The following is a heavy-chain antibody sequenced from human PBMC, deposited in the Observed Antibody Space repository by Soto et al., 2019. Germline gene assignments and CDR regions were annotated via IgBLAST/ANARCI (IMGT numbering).Heavy chain of an antibody. Sequence: ASVKVSCKASGYTFTSYGISWVRQAPGQGLERMGWISAYNGNTNYAQKLQGRVTMTTDTSTSTAYMELRSLRSDDTAVYYCASVRVDDFWSGCDTRQSFEYCRQGCLVTVSS. CDR3: ASVRVDDFWSGCDTRQSFEY. J-gene: IGHJ4*02. D-gene: IGHD3-3*01. CDR1: GYTFTSYG. CDR2: ISAYNGNT. V-gene: IGHV1-18*01.